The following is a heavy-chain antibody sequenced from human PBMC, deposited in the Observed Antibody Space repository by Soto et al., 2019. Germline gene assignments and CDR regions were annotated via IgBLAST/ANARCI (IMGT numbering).Heavy chain of an antibody. V-gene: IGHV1-46*01. CDR3: ARPLTGRYNCFDP. J-gene: IGHJ5*02. CDR2: INPSGDST. CDR1: GYTFTSYY. Sequence: ASVKVSCKASGYTFTSYYMHWVRQAPGQGLEWMGIINPSGDSTNYAQKFQGRVTMTRDTSTSTVYMELSRLRSEDTAVYYCARPLTGRYNCFDPWRQRTLVTVSS.